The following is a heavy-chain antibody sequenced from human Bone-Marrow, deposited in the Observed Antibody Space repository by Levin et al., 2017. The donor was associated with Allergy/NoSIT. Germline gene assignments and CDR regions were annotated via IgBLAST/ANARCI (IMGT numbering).Heavy chain of an antibody. CDR2: IRSKAYGGTT. V-gene: IGHV3-49*03. CDR3: TRSGGYYTGRFGY. J-gene: IGHJ4*02. D-gene: IGHD3-3*01. CDR1: GFTFGDYA. Sequence: GESLKISCTASGFTFGDYAMSWFRQAPGKGLEWVGFIRSKAYGGTTEYAASVKGRFTISRDDSKSIAYLQMNSLKTEDTAVYYCTRSGGYYTGRFGYWGQGTLVTVSS.